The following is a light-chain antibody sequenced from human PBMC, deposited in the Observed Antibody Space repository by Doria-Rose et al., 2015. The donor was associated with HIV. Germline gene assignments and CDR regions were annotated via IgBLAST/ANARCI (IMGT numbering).Light chain of an antibody. V-gene: IGKV4-1*01. CDR1: QSLLYTSKNY. J-gene: IGKJ3*01. CDR3: QQYYDTPS. CDR2: WAS. Sequence: DIQVTQSPESMGMSPGERATLNCKSNQSLLYTSKNYLAWYQQKPGQPPKLLIYWASTRQSGVPARFSGSGSGTDFTLTISSLEAEDVAVYYCQQYYDTPSFGPGTTVDIK.